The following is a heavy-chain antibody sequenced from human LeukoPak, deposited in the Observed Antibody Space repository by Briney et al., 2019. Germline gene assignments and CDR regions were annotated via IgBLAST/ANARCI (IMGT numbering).Heavy chain of an antibody. D-gene: IGHD4-17*01. Sequence: GGSLRLSCAASGFTFDDYAMHWVRQAPGKGLEWVSGISWNSGSIGYADSVKGRFTISRDNAKNSLYLQMNSLRAEDTALYYCAKASVVDYGDYGDYFDYWGQGTLATVSS. V-gene: IGHV3-9*01. CDR2: ISWNSGSI. CDR1: GFTFDDYA. CDR3: AKASVVDYGDYGDYFDY. J-gene: IGHJ4*02.